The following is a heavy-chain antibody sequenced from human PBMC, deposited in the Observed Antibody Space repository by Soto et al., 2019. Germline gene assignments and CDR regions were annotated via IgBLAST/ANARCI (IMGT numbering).Heavy chain of an antibody. CDR3: ARSIPQPTYYYDSSGYYFDY. J-gene: IGHJ4*02. D-gene: IGHD3-22*01. CDR2: INHSGST. Sequence: SETLSLTCAVYGGSFSGYYWSWIRQPPGKGLEWIGEINHSGSTNYNPSLKSRVTISVDTSKNQFSLKLSSVTAADTAVYYCARSIPQPTYYYDSSGYYFDYWGQGTLVTVSS. V-gene: IGHV4-34*01. CDR1: GGSFSGYY.